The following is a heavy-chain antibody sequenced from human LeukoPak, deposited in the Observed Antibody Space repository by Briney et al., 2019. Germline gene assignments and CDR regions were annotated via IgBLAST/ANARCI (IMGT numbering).Heavy chain of an antibody. CDR3: AKDKRFLWLGELSD. CDR2: IRYDGNNK. V-gene: IGHV3-30*02. Sequence: PGGSLRLSCAASGLTFSNYGMHWVRQAPGKGLEWVAFIRYDGNNKYYADSVKCRFTISRDNSKNTLFLQMNSLRADDTAVYYCAKDKRFLWLGELSDWGQGTLVTVSS. D-gene: IGHD3-10*01. CDR1: GLTFSNYG. J-gene: IGHJ4*02.